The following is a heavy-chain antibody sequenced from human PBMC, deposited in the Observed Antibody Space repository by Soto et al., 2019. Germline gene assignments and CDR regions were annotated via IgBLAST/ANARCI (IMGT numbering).Heavy chain of an antibody. D-gene: IGHD2-15*01. V-gene: IGHV1-2*04. CDR2: INPNNDGT. J-gene: IGHJ2*01. Sequence: QVQLVQSGAEVKKPGASVKVSCKASGYTFTGYYIHWVRQAPGQGLEWMGWINPNNDGTKYVQKFQGWVTMTRDTSISTAYMELTRLRSDDTAVYYCARGGHWYLDLWGRGTLVTVSS. CDR3: ARGGHWYLDL. CDR1: GYTFTGYY.